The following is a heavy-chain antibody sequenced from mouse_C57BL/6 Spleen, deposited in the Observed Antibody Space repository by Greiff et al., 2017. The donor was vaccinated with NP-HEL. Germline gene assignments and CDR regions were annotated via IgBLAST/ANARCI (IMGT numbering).Heavy chain of an antibody. D-gene: IGHD2-3*01. CDR1: GFTFNTNA. Sequence: DVQLVESGGGLVQPKGSLKLSCAASGFTFNTNAMPWVRQAPGKGLEWVARIRSKSSNYATYYADSLKDRFTISRDDSQSMLYLQMNNLKTEDTAMYYCVREEGDGYYNAMDYWGQGTSVTVSS. J-gene: IGHJ4*01. CDR3: VREEGDGYYNAMDY. V-gene: IGHV10-3*01. CDR2: IRSKSSNYAT.